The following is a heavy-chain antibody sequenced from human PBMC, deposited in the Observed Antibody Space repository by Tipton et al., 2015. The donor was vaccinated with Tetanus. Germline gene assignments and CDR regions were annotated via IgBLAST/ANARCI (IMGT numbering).Heavy chain of an antibody. Sequence: GLVKPSETLPLTCSVSGGSISTYYWSWIRQPPGKGLEWIGSVYYSGSTNYSPSLQSRVTISVDTSKSQFFLILSSVTAADTAVYYCARADYGDYDAHFDYWGQGGLVTVSS. CDR3: ARADYGDYDAHFDY. CDR2: VYYSGST. V-gene: IGHV4-59*01. D-gene: IGHD4-17*01. CDR1: GGSISTYY. J-gene: IGHJ4*02.